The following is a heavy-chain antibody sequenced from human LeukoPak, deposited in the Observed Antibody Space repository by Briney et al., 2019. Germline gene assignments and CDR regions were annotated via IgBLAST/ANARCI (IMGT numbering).Heavy chain of an antibody. V-gene: IGHV3-23*01. Sequence: GGTLRLSCAASGFTFSGFAMSWIRQAPGKGLEWVSSISRSGESTFYADSVRGRFTISSDNSKNTVSLQMESLRAEDTALYYCAKDYAVGSIDYWGQGTLVTVSS. CDR3: AKDYAVGSIDY. J-gene: IGHJ4*02. CDR2: ISRSGEST. D-gene: IGHD3-16*01. CDR1: GFTFSGFA.